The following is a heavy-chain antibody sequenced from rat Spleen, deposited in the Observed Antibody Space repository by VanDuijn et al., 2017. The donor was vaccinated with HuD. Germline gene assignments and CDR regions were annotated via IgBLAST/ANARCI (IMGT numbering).Heavy chain of an antibody. CDR3: ARYNNYFYVMDA. CDR2: ISYSGST. J-gene: IGHJ4*01. D-gene: IGHD1-10*01. Sequence: EVQLQESGPGLVKPSQSLSLTCSVTGYSITSNYWAWIRKFPGNKMEWIGHISYSGSTSYNPSLKSRISITRDTSKNQFFLQLNSVTTEDTATYYCARYNNYFYVMDAWGQGASVTVSS. CDR1: GYSITSNY. V-gene: IGHV3-1*01.